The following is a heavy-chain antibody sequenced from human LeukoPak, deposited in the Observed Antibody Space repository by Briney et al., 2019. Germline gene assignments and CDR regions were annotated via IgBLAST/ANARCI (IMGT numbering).Heavy chain of an antibody. Sequence: SETLSLTCAVYGGSFSGYYWSWIRQPPGKGLEWIGEINHSGSTNYNPSLKSRVAISVDTSKNQFSLKLSSVTAADTAVYYCARGAVGPSSGYYYYFDYWGQGTLVTVSS. V-gene: IGHV4-34*01. CDR3: ARGAVGPSSGYYYYFDY. CDR1: GGSFSGYY. CDR2: INHSGST. J-gene: IGHJ4*02. D-gene: IGHD3-22*01.